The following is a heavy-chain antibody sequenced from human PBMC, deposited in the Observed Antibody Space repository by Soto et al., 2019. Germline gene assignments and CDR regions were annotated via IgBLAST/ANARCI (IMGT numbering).Heavy chain of an antibody. J-gene: IGHJ4*02. CDR3: AREGSCSGGSCYSGLHY. D-gene: IGHD2-15*01. CDR1: GFTFSNYW. CDR2: IKHGGSEK. Sequence: GGSLRLSCAASGFTFSNYWMSWVRQAPGKGLEWVANIKHGGSEKYYVDSVKGRFTISRDNAKNSLYLQMSSLRAEDTAVYYCAREGSCSGGSCYSGLHYWGQGTLVTVSS. V-gene: IGHV3-7*01.